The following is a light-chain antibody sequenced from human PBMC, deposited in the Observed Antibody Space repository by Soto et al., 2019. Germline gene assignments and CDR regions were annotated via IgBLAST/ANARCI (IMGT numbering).Light chain of an antibody. CDR2: NNN. Sequence: QSVLTQPPSASGTPGQRVTISCSGSISNIGSNVIDWYQQLPGTAPKLLIYNNNQRPSGVPDRFSGSKSGTSASLAISGLQSEDEADYYCAAWDDSVSGYVFGTATKLTVL. CDR1: ISNIGSNV. CDR3: AAWDDSVSGYV. J-gene: IGLJ1*01. V-gene: IGLV1-44*01.